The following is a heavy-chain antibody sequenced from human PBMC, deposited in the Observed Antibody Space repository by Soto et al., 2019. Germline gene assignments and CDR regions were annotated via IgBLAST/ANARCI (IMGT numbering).Heavy chain of an antibody. CDR1: GDCIKNYF. Sequence: SQTLSLTCTVSGDCIKNYFWSWVPQPARKRLEWIRHFYHSGTTNYSPALKSRGTISIDQSKNQFSLILDTVTGTDTAVYFCARGPCSCTNGVCPIFAFWGQGIPVTVSS. CDR2: FYHSGTT. V-gene: IGHV4-59*01. D-gene: IGHD2-8*01. J-gene: IGHJ4*02. CDR3: ARGPCSCTNGVCPIFAF.